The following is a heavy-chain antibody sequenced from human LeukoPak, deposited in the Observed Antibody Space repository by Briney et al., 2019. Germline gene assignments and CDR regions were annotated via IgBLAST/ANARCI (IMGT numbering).Heavy chain of an antibody. CDR2: TRGNGET. CDR1: GLSFSSFA. Sequence: GGSLRLSCAASGLSFSSFAMSWVRQGPARGLEWVSSTRGNGETFYADSVKGRFTLSSDSSRNTVYFQLNNLRVEDTAIYYCARASWVSSTDAVRWGQGTLVTVSS. J-gene: IGHJ4*02. CDR3: ARASWVSSTDAVR. V-gene: IGHV3-23*01. D-gene: IGHD3-16*01.